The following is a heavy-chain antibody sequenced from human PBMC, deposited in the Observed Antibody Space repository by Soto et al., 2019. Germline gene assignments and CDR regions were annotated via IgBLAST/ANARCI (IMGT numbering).Heavy chain of an antibody. V-gene: IGHV4-31*03. CDR3: ATAPHS. J-gene: IGHJ4*02. CDR1: GGSISSGGYS. CDR2: IYYSGST. Sequence: QVQLQESGPGLVKPSQTLSLTCTVSGGSISSGGYSWSWIRQHPGKGLEWIGYIYYSGSTYYNPSLNSRVTISVDPSKNQFSLTLTSVTASDTAVYSCATAPHSWAQGTLVTFSS.